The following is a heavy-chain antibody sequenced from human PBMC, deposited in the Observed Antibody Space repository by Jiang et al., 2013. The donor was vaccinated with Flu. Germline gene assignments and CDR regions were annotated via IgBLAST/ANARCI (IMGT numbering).Heavy chain of an antibody. Sequence: SGAEVKKPGAAVKVSCKAAGYAFTSYGISWVRQAPGQGLEWMGWISAYNGNTNYAENLQGRVTMTTDTSTSTAYMELTGLRSDDTAVYYCARDRGYCSGGTCYRTIGTFDHWGQGTLVTVSS. V-gene: IGHV1-18*04. D-gene: IGHD2-15*01. J-gene: IGHJ4*02. CDR2: ISAYNGNT. CDR3: ARDRGYCSGGTCYRTIGTFDH. CDR1: GYAFTSYG.